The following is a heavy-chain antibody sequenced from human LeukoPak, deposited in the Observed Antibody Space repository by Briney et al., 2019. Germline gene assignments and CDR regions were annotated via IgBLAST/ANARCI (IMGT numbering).Heavy chain of an antibody. CDR1: GVSISSSGYY. V-gene: IGHV4-39*07. CDR2: MYYIGST. J-gene: IGHJ6*03. D-gene: IGHD3-16*02. Sequence: PSETLSLTCTVSGVSISSSGYYWGWIRQPPGKGLEWIGSMYYIGSTYFNPSLKNRVTISVDTSKNHFSLKLSSVTAADTAVYYCARLTKSDSGSYRFGKKKRGYMDVWGKGTTVTISS. CDR3: ARLTKSDSGSYRFGKKKRGYMDV.